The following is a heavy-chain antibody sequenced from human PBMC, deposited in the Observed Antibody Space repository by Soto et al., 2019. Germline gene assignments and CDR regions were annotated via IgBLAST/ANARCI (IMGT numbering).Heavy chain of an antibody. D-gene: IGHD5-12*01. J-gene: IGHJ3*02. CDR3: AREGHSGYDSDAFDI. Sequence: ASETLSLTCTVSGGSISSYYWSWIRQPPGKGLEWIGYIYYSGSTNYNPSLKSRVTMTTDTSTSTAYMELRSLRSDDTAVYYCAREGHSGYDSDAFDIWGQGTMVTVSS. V-gene: IGHV4-59*01. CDR1: GGSISSYY. CDR2: IYYSGST.